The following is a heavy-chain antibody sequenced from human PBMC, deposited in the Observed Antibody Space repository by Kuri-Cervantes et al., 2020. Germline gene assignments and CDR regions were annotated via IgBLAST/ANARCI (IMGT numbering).Heavy chain of an antibody. CDR3: AFP. CDR1: GFTFDGYT. V-gene: IGHV3-74*01. Sequence: GESLKISCAASGFTFDGYTMHWVRQAPGKGLVWLSRINSYGNDTDYAESVKGRFTISRDNSKNTLYLQMNRLRVEDTAIYYCAFPWGRGTLVTVSS. J-gene: IGHJ5*02. CDR2: INSYGNDT.